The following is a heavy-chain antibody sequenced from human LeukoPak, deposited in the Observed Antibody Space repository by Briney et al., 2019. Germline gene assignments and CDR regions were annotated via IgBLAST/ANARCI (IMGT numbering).Heavy chain of an antibody. Sequence: GASVKVSCKASGYTFTSYDINWVRQATGQGLEWMGWMNPNSGNTGYAQKFQGRVTMTRNTSISTAYMELSSLGSEDTAVYYCARVSGYDQIYDYWGQGTLVTVSS. J-gene: IGHJ4*02. D-gene: IGHD5-12*01. CDR1: GYTFTSYD. V-gene: IGHV1-8*01. CDR2: MNPNSGNT. CDR3: ARVSGYDQIYDY.